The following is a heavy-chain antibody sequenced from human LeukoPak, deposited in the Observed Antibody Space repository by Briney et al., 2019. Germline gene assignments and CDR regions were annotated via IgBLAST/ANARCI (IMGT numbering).Heavy chain of an antibody. CDR3: ARDLGYCSGGSGLNWFDP. J-gene: IGHJ5*02. CDR1: GYTFTIYG. CDR2: TCADNGNT. D-gene: IGHD2-15*01. Sequence: AAVKVSCTASGYTFTIYGISWVRQGPGQGLGWMGWTCADNGNTNYAQKLQGRVTITTDTSTSTAYMELRSLRSDDTAVYYCARDLGYCSGGSGLNWFDPWGQGTLVTVSS. V-gene: IGHV1-18*01.